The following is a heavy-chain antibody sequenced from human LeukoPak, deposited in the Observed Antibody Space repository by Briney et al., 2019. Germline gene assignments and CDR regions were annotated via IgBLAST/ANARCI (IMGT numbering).Heavy chain of an antibody. CDR3: AKDKNYDIFTGFDY. CDR1: GFTFSDYY. D-gene: IGHD3-9*01. CDR2: ISSGGSAR. Sequence: PGGSLRLSCAASGFTFSDYYMSWIRQAPGKGLQWVSHISSGGSARYYADSVKGRFTISRDNAKNSLYLQMNSLRPEDTALYYCAKDKNYDIFTGFDYWGQGTLVTVSS. V-gene: IGHV3-11*01. J-gene: IGHJ4*02.